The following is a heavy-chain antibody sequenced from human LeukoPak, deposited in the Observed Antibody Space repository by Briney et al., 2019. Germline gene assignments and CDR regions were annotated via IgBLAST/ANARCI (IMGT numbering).Heavy chain of an antibody. CDR1: GGSISSYY. CDR3: ARYYYDSSGYLFDY. V-gene: IGHV4-59*01. D-gene: IGHD3-22*01. J-gene: IGHJ4*02. Sequence: PLETLSLTCTVSGGSISSYYWSWIRQPPGKGLEWIGYIYYSGSTNYNPSLKSRVTISVDTSKNQFSLKLSSVTAADTAAYYCARYYYDSSGYLFDYWGQGTLVTVSS. CDR2: IYYSGST.